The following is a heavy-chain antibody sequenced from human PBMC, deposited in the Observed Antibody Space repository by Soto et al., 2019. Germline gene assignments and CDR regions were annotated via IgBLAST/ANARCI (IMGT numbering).Heavy chain of an antibody. CDR3: ARQENRRYYYYGMDV. J-gene: IGHJ6*02. Sequence: PGESLKISCKGSGYSFTGYWIGWVRQMPGKGLEWMGIIYPGDSDTRYSPSFQGQVTISADKSISTAYLQWSSLKASDTAMYYCARQENRRYYYYGMDVWGQGTTVTVSS. V-gene: IGHV5-51*01. CDR2: IYPGDSDT. CDR1: GYSFTGYW.